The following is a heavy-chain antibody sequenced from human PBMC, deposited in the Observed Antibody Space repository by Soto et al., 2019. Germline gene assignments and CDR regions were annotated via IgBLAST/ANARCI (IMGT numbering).Heavy chain of an antibody. J-gene: IGHJ4*02. D-gene: IGHD2-2*01. V-gene: IGHV3-21*01. CDR1: GFTFSSYS. Sequence: EVQLVESGGGLVKPGGSLRLSCAASGFTFSSYSMNWVHQAPGKGLEWVSSISSSSSYIYYADSVKGRFTISRDNAKNSLYLQMNSLRAEDTAVYYCAREGCSSTSCYADYWGQGTLVTVSS. CDR2: ISSSSSYI. CDR3: AREGCSSTSCYADY.